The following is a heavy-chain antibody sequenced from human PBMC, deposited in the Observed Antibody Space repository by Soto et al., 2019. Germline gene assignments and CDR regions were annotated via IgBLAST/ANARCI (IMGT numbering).Heavy chain of an antibody. Sequence: LSLTCTVSGGSISSYYWSWIRQPPGKGLEWIGYIYYSGSTNYNPSLKSRVTISVDTSKNQFSLKLSSVTAADTAVYYCARFHYYYGMDVWGQGTTVTVSS. CDR2: IYYSGST. CDR3: ARFHYYYGMDV. V-gene: IGHV4-59*01. J-gene: IGHJ6*02. CDR1: GGSISSYY.